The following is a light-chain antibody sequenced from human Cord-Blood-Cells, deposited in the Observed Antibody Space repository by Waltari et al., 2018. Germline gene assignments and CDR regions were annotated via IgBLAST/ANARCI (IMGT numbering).Light chain of an antibody. CDR1: SSDVGGYNY. J-gene: IGLJ1*01. Sequence: QSALTQPASVSGSPGQSITISCTGTSSDVGGYNYVSWYQQHPGKAPKLMIYAVSKRPSGVANRFSGSKSGNPASLTISGLQAEDEADYYCSSYTSSSTSYVFGTGTKVTVL. V-gene: IGLV2-14*01. CDR3: SSYTSSSTSYV. CDR2: AVS.